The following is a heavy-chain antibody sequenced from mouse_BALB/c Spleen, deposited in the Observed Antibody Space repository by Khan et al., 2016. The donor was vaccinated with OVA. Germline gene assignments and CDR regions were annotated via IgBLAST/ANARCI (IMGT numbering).Heavy chain of an antibody. CDR3: ARYYGNYGWYFDV. Sequence: QVQLKQSGPGLVAPSQSLSITCTVSGFSLTNYGVHWVHQPPGKGLEWLGVIWTGGSTNYNSALMSRLSISKDNSKSQVFLKMNSLQTEDTAMYYCARYYGNYGWYFDVWGAGTTVTVSS. D-gene: IGHD2-1*01. CDR2: IWTGGST. J-gene: IGHJ1*01. CDR1: GFSLTNYG. V-gene: IGHV2-9*02.